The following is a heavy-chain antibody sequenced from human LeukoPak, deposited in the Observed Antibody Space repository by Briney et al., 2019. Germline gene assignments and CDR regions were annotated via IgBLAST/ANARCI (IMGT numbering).Heavy chain of an antibody. V-gene: IGHV4-31*03. Sequence: PSETLSLTCTVSGGSISSSSYYWSWIRQHPGKGQEWIGYIYYSGSTYYNPSLKSRVTISVNTSKNQFSLKLSSVTAADTAVYYCARDHRGGYYYYYMDVWGKGTTVTVSS. CDR2: IYYSGST. CDR3: ARDHRGGYYYYYMDV. CDR1: GGSISSSSYY. D-gene: IGHD1-14*01. J-gene: IGHJ6*03.